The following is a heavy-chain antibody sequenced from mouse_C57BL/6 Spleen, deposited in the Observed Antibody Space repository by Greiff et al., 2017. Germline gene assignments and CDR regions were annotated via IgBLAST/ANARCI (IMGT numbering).Heavy chain of an antibody. Sequence: VQGVESGAELVKPGASVKISCKASGYAFSSYWMNWVKQRPGKGLEWIGQIYPGDGDTNYNGKFKGKATLTADKSSSTAYMQLSSLTSEDSAVYFCARGMITTTVYYAMDYWGQGTSVTVSS. CDR1: GYAFSSYW. D-gene: IGHD2-4*01. CDR2: IYPGDGDT. V-gene: IGHV1-80*01. J-gene: IGHJ4*01. CDR3: ARGMITTTVYYAMDY.